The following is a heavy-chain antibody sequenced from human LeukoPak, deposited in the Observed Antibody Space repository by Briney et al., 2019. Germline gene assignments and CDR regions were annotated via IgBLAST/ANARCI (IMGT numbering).Heavy chain of an antibody. Sequence: PGGSLKLSCAASGFTFSGSAMHWVRQASGKGLEWVGRIRSKANSYATAYAASVKGRFTISRDDSKNTAYLQMNSLKTEDTAVYYCIKGQTDYWGQGTLVTVSS. CDR1: GFTFSGSA. V-gene: IGHV3-73*01. CDR3: IKGQTDY. CDR2: IRSKANSYAT. J-gene: IGHJ4*02.